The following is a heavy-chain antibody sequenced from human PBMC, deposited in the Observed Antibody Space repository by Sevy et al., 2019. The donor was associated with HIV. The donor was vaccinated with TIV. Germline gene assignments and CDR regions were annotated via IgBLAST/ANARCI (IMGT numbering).Heavy chain of an antibody. CDR1: GYTFTSYD. CDR3: ARGGGGSSSWMALYYYYGMDV. Sequence: ASVKVSCKASGYTFTSYDINWVRQATGQGLEWMGWMNPNSGNTGYAQKFQGRVTMTRNTSISTAYMELGSLRSEDTAVYYCARGGGGSSSWMALYYYYGMDVWGQGTTVTVSS. D-gene: IGHD6-13*01. CDR2: MNPNSGNT. V-gene: IGHV1-8*01. J-gene: IGHJ6*02.